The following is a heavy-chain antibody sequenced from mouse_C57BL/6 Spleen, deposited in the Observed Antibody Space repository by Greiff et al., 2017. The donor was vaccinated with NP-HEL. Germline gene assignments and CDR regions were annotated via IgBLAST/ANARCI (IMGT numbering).Heavy chain of an antibody. CDR2: FHPYNDDT. V-gene: IGHV1-47*01. D-gene: IGHD2-4*01. CDR3: ARTLGDYDEGGYYAMDY. Sequence: QVQLKQSGAELVKPGASVKMSCKASGYTFTTYPIEWMKQNHGKSLEWIGNFHPYNDDTKYNEKFKGKATLTVEKSSSTVYLELSRLTSDDSAVYYCARTLGDYDEGGYYAMDYWGQGTSVTVSS. J-gene: IGHJ4*01. CDR1: GYTFTTYP.